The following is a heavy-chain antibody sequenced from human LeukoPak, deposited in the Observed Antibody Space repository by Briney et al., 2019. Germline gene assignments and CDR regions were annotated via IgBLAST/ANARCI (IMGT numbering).Heavy chain of an antibody. CDR3: ASRITIFGVVDNWFDP. CDR1: GYTFTSYY. J-gene: IGHJ5*02. Sequence: ASVKVSCKASGYTFTSYYMHWVRQAPGQGLEWMGWMNPNSGNTGYAQKFQGRVTMTRNTSISTAYMELSSLRSEDTAVYYCASRITIFGVVDNWFDPWGQGTLATVSS. V-gene: IGHV1-8*02. D-gene: IGHD3-3*01. CDR2: MNPNSGNT.